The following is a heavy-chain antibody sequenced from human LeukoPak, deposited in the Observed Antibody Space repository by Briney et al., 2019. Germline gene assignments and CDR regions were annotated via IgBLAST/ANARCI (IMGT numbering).Heavy chain of an antibody. Sequence: GGSLRLSCAASGFTFSTYGMHWVRQAPGKGLEWVALISYDGSNKYYADSVKGRFTISRDNSKNTLYLQMNSLRAEDTAVYYCAKDAIAVAGTWVKYYYYYMDVWGKGTTVTISS. CDR3: AKDAIAVAGTWVKYYYYYMDV. J-gene: IGHJ6*03. D-gene: IGHD6-19*01. CDR1: GFTFSTYG. V-gene: IGHV3-30*18. CDR2: ISYDGSNK.